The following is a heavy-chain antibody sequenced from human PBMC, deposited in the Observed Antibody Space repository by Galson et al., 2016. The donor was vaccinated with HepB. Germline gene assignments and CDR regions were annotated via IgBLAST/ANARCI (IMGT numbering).Heavy chain of an antibody. D-gene: IGHD3-10*01. CDR3: ANYLGYGSGRPGYFHS. CDR1: GFTFSSYA. CDR2: ISAARNT. Sequence: SLRLSCAGSGFTFSSYAMSWVRQAPGKGLEWVSVISAARNTYYTDSVKGRFTISRDNSKTTLYLEMNSLRVEDTAVYFCANYLGYGSGRPGYFHSWGQGTLVTVSP. V-gene: IGHV3-23*01. J-gene: IGHJ4*02.